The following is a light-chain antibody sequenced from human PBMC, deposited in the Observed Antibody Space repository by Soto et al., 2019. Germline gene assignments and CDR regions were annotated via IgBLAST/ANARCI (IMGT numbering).Light chain of an antibody. Sequence: EIVLTQSPNTLSLSPGERATLSCRASESVSSSLLAWYQQKPGQAPRLVIFAASSRATGIPDRFSGSGSGTDFTLTISGLEPGDFAVYYCQQYGDSPITLGQGTRLEIK. CDR3: QQYGDSPIT. V-gene: IGKV3-20*01. CDR2: AAS. CDR1: ESVSSSL. J-gene: IGKJ5*01.